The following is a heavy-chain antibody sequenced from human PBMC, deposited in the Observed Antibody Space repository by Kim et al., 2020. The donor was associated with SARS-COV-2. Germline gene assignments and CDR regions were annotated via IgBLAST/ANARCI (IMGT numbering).Heavy chain of an antibody. V-gene: IGHV3-30*02. D-gene: IGHD3-22*01. J-gene: IGHJ3*02. CDR3: AKDYYYYDSSGYLGAFDI. Sequence: KGRLTISRDNSKHTLYLQMNSLRAEDTAVYYCAKDYYYYDSSGYLGAFDIWGQGTMVTVSS.